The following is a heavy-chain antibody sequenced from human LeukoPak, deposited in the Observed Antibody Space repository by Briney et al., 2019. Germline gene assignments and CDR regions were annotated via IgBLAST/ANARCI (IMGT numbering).Heavy chain of an antibody. CDR2: ISSSSSYI. J-gene: IGHJ4*02. CDR1: GFTFSSYS. CDR3: AKDSSADDSSGYSYYFDY. V-gene: IGHV3-21*01. D-gene: IGHD3-22*01. Sequence: PGGSLRLSCAASGFTFSSYSMNWVYQAPGKGLEWVSSISSSSSYIYYADSVKGRFTISRDNSKNTLYLQMNSLRAEDTAVYYCAKDSSADDSSGYSYYFDYWRQGTLVTVSS.